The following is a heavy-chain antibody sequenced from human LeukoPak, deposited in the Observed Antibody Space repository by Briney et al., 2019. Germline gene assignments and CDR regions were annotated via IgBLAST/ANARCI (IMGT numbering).Heavy chain of an antibody. CDR3: ASSLIAAAGTFALNY. CDR2: IYPGDSDT. Sequence: GESLEISCKGSGYNFTSYWIGWVRQMPGKGLEWMGIIYPGDSDTRYSPSFQGQVTISADKSISTAYLQWSSLKASDTAMYYCASSLIAAAGTFALNYWGQGTLVTVSS. J-gene: IGHJ4*02. V-gene: IGHV5-51*01. CDR1: GYNFTSYW. D-gene: IGHD6-13*01.